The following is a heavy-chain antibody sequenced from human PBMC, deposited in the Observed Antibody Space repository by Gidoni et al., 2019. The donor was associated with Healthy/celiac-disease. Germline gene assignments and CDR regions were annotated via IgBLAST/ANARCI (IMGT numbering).Heavy chain of an antibody. CDR3: ARVQAGFDI. CDR2: ISYDGSNK. Sequence: QVQLVESGGGVVQPGRSLRLSCAASGFTFSSYAMHWVRQAPGKGLEWVAVISYDGSNKYYADSVKGRFTISRDNSKNTLYLQMNSLRAEDTAVYYCARVQAGFDIWGQGTMVTVSS. CDR1: GFTFSSYA. V-gene: IGHV3-30-3*01. J-gene: IGHJ3*02. D-gene: IGHD6-25*01.